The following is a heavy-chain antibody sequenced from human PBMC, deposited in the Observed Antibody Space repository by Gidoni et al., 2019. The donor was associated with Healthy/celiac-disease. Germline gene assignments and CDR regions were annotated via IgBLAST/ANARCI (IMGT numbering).Heavy chain of an antibody. CDR3: ARGGYCSGGSCYSERYYYYYGMDV. CDR1: GFTFSSYS. CDR2: ISSSSSYI. D-gene: IGHD2-15*01. Sequence: EVQLVESGGGLVKPGGSLRLSCAASGFTFSSYSMKWVRQAPGKGLEWVSSISSSSSYIYYADSVKGRFTISRDNAKNSLYLQMNSLRAEDTAVYYCARGGYCSGGSCYSERYYYYYGMDVWGQGTTVTVSS. J-gene: IGHJ6*02. V-gene: IGHV3-21*01.